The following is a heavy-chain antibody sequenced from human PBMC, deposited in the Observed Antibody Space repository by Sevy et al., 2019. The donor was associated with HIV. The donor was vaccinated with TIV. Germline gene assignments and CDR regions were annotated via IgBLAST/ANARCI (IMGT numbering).Heavy chain of an antibody. V-gene: IGHV4-30-4*01. D-gene: IGHD3-9*01. CDR1: GGSISSEAYY. J-gene: IGHJ4*02. CDR2: MYYSGST. CDR3: ARAVRLRYFDV. Sequence: SETLSLTCKVSGGSISSEAYYWSWIRQPPGKGLQYIGYMYYSGSTYYNASLKSRITISVDTSENQFSLTLSSVTVADTAVYYCARAVRLRYFDVWGQGTLVTVSS.